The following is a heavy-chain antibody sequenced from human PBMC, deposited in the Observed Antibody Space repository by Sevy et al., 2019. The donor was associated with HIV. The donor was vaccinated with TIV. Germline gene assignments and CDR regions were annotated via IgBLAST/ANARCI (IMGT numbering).Heavy chain of an antibody. CDR3: AKETWGLFDP. CDR1: GFTFSGYA. D-gene: IGHD7-27*01. J-gene: IGHJ5*02. CDR2: ITGSGSKT. Sequence: GGSLRLSCAASGFTFSGYAMSWVRQAPGKGLEWVSRITGSGSKTYYADSVKGRFTISRDNSKNTVNLQMNSLRVEDTAIYYCAKETWGLFDPWGQGILVTVSS. V-gene: IGHV3-23*01.